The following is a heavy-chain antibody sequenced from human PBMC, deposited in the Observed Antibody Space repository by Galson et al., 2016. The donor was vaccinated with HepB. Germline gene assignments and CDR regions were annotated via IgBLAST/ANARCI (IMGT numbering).Heavy chain of an antibody. D-gene: IGHD3-3*01. Sequence: ISTVSGGSISSGGYYWSWIRQPPGKGLEWLGYMSYSGTTYYTQSLQSRVTISADTSKNQFSLKLSSVTAADTAVDYCARVGHLDFWSGFYVPPFDYWGQGSLVTVSS. J-gene: IGHJ4*02. CDR1: GGSISSGGYY. CDR2: MSYSGTT. V-gene: IGHV4-31*03. CDR3: ARVGHLDFWSGFYVPPFDY.